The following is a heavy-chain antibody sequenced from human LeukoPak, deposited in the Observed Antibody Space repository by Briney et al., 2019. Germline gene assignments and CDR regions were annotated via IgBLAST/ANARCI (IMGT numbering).Heavy chain of an antibody. V-gene: IGHV1-69*06. CDR3: ARSGGYYYYYMDV. Sequence: SVKVSCKASGGTFSSYAISWVRQAPGQGLEWMGGIIPIFGTANYAQKFQGRVTITADKSTSTAYMELSSLRSEDTAVYYCARSGGYYYYYMDVWGKGTTVTVSS. J-gene: IGHJ6*03. CDR1: GGTFSSYA. CDR2: IIPIFGTA.